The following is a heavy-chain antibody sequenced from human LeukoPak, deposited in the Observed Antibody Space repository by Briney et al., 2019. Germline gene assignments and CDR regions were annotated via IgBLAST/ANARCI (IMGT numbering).Heavy chain of an antibody. J-gene: IGHJ3*02. D-gene: IGHD5-12*01. Sequence: ASVKVSCKVSGYTLTELSMHWVRQASGQGLEWMAWMNPNNGNTGNAQKFQGRVTLTRITSISTAYMELSGLRSEDTAVYYCAVGVLSGGHEWAFYIWGQGTMVTVSS. CDR1: GYTLTELS. CDR3: AVGVLSGGHEWAFYI. V-gene: IGHV1-8*01. CDR2: MNPNNGNT.